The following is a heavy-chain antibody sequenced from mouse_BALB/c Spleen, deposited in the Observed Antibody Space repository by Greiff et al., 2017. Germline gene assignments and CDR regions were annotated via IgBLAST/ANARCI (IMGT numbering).Heavy chain of an antibody. D-gene: IGHD4-1*01. Sequence: EVQLVESGGGLVQPKGSLKLSCAASGFTFNTYAMNWVRQAPGKGLEWVARISSKSNNYATYYADSVKDRFTISRDDSQSMLYLQMNNSKTEDTAMYCCVRHSNWDVQDYFDYWGQGTTLTVSS. CDR3: VRHSNWDVQDYFDY. CDR2: ISSKSNNYAT. CDR1: GFTFNTYA. V-gene: IGHV10-1*02. J-gene: IGHJ2*01.